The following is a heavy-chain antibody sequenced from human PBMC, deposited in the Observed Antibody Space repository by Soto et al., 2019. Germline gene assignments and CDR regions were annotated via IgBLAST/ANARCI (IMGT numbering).Heavy chain of an antibody. CDR2: IYPGDSDS. Sequence: SLKISCKGSGFTFTSYWIAWVCQMPGKGLEWMGIIYPGDSDSSYSPSFQGQVTISADKSINTAYLHWSSLKASDTAIYYCAKHEGYCSTTTCSNFDYWGQGTLVTVSS. J-gene: IGHJ4*02. CDR1: GFTFTSYW. D-gene: IGHD2-2*01. CDR3: AKHEGYCSTTTCSNFDY. V-gene: IGHV5-51*01.